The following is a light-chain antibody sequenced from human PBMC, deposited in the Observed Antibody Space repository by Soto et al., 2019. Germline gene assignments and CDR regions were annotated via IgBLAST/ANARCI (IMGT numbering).Light chain of an antibody. CDR1: QSISSD. Sequence: EIVLTQSPATLSLSPGERATLSCRASQSISSDLAWYQQKPGQAPRLFIYDASNRVTGIPARFRGSGSGTDFTLTISTHEPEDFAVYYCQQRSSWPRTFGQGTKVEIK. J-gene: IGKJ1*01. CDR3: QQRSSWPRT. CDR2: DAS. V-gene: IGKV3-11*01.